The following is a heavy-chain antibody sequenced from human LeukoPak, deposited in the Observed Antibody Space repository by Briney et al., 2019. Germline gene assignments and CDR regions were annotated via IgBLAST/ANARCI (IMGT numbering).Heavy chain of an antibody. Sequence: PGGSLRLSCAACGFTFSSYAMHWVRQAPGKGLEWVAVISYDGSNKYYADSVKGRFTISRDNSKNTLYLQMNSLRAEDTAVYYCARALGYCSGGSCLVDYWGQGALVTVSS. CDR3: ARALGYCSGGSCLVDY. CDR1: GFTFSSYA. V-gene: IGHV3-30-3*01. CDR2: ISYDGSNK. D-gene: IGHD2-15*01. J-gene: IGHJ4*02.